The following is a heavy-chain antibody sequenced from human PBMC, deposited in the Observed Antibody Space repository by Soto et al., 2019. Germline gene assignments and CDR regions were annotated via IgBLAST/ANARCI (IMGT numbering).Heavy chain of an antibody. V-gene: IGHV3-23*01. CDR2: ITGSGAGS. CDR3: AKAYSNSWPNDWFDP. CDR1: RFTFSSYA. D-gene: IGHD6-13*01. Sequence: PGGSLRLSCAASRFTFSSYAMNWVRQAPGKGLEWVSGITGSGAGSYYSDSVKGRFTISRDNSKNTLYLQMNSLRAEDTAVYYCAKAYSNSWPNDWFDPWGQGTLVTVSS. J-gene: IGHJ5*02.